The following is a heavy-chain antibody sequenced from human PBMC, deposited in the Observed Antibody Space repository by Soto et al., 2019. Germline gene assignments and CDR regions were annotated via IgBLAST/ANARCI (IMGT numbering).Heavy chain of an antibody. CDR1: GYTFTGYY. D-gene: IGHD3-9*01. J-gene: IGHJ5*02. V-gene: IGHV1-2*02. Sequence: QVQLVQSGAEVKEPGASVKVSCKASGYTFTGYYMHWARQAPGQGLEWMGWIKAFNGDTNYAQKVKGRVTLTRDTSISTAYMELSRLKSDDTAVYYCARVVSPYYDVLTGNWFDPWGQGTLVTVSS. CDR3: ARVVSPYYDVLTGNWFDP. CDR2: IKAFNGDT.